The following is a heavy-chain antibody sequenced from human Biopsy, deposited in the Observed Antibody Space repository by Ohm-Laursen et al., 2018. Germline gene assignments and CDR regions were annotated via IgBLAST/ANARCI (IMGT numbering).Heavy chain of an antibody. Sequence: SDTLSLTWAVFGKTFSDYQWSWIRQPPGKGLEWIGQINQAGTTNYNPSLKSRVSISADASKYEFSLRLTSVTAADTAVYLCGNEVHGRDYWGLGAPVTVSS. CDR2: INQAGTT. J-gene: IGHJ4*02. D-gene: IGHD2-15*01. V-gene: IGHV4-34*08. CDR3: GNEVHGRDY. CDR1: GKTFSDYQ.